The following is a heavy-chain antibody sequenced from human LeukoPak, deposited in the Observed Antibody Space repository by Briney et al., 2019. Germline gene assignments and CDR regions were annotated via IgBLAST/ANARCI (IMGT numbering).Heavy chain of an antibody. V-gene: IGHV3-23*01. CDR3: AKDRGGATPRIDF. CDR2: ITGSGGST. D-gene: IGHD1-26*01. CDR1: GFTFSNYA. J-gene: IGHJ4*02. Sequence: PGGSLRLSCAASGFTFSNYAMSWVRQAPGEGLEWVSTITGSGGSTYYADSVQGRFTISRDNSKNTLYLQMNSLRAADTAVYYCAKDRGGATPRIDFWGQGTLVTVSS.